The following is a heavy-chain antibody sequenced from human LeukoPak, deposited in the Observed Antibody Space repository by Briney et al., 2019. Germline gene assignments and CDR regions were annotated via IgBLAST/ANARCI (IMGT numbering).Heavy chain of an antibody. CDR3: AKPLYTRIDCSSTSCYTSWFDP. D-gene: IGHD2-2*02. V-gene: IGHV3-66*02. CDR1: GLTVSGHY. J-gene: IGHJ5*02. Sequence: GSLRLSCAASGLTVSGHYMSWVRQAPGKGLEWVSVIHSGGTAYYADSVKGRFTISRDNSKNTLYLQMNSLRAEDTAVYYCAKPLYTRIDCSSTSCYTSWFDPWGQGTLVTVSS. CDR2: IHSGGTA.